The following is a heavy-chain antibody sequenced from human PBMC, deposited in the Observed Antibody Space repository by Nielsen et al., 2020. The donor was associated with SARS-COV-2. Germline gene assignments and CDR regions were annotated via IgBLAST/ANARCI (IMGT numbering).Heavy chain of an antibody. Sequence: SETLSLTCTVSGGSISSGGYYWSWIRQHPGKGLEWIGYIYYSGSTYYNPSLKSRVTISVDTSKNQFPLKLSSVTAADTAVYYCARDPAGSGLDYWGQGTLVTVSS. V-gene: IGHV4-31*03. J-gene: IGHJ4*02. CDR2: IYYSGST. CDR1: GGSISSGGYY. CDR3: ARDPAGSGLDY. D-gene: IGHD6-19*01.